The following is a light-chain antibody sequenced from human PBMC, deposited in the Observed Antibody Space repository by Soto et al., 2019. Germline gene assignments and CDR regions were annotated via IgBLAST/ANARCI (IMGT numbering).Light chain of an antibody. CDR1: QSVSSSY. Sequence: EIVLTQSPGTLSLSPGERATLSCRAGQSVSSSYLAWYQQKPGQAPRLLIYGASSRATGIPDRFSGSGSGTDVALTISRLEPVDFPVYYCQQYGSSPPTFGPVTKVDIK. J-gene: IGKJ3*01. CDR3: QQYGSSPPT. V-gene: IGKV3-20*01. CDR2: GAS.